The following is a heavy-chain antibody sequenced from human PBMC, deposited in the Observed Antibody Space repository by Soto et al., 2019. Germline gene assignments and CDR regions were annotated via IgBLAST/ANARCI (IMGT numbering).Heavy chain of an antibody. CDR1: GYTFTGYY. D-gene: IGHD2-2*01. Sequence: ASVKVSCKASGYTFTGYYMHWVRQAPGQGLEWMGWINPNSGGTNYAQKFQGWVTMTRDTSISTAYMELSRLRSDDTAVYYCARMRMDHQLLPEQLYSFHYWGQGTLVTVSS. CDR2: INPNSGGT. V-gene: IGHV1-2*04. CDR3: ARMRMDHQLLPEQLYSFHY. J-gene: IGHJ4*02.